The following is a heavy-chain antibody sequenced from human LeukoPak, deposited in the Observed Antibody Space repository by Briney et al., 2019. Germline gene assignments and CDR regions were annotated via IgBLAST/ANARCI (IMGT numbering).Heavy chain of an antibody. J-gene: IGHJ4*02. CDR2: IKSKTDGGTT. CDR3: TSQYFDY. V-gene: IGHV3-15*01. CDR1: EFTFSNAW. Sequence: GGCLRLSCAASEFTFSNAWMNWVRQGPGKGLEWVGRIKSKTDGGTTDYAAPVEGRFTISRDDSKNTVYLQMNSLKTDDTAVYYCTSQYFDYWGQGTLVAVSS.